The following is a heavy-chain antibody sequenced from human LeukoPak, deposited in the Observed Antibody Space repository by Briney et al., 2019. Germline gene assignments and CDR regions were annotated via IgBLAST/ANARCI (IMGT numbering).Heavy chain of an antibody. CDR2: IYYSGST. D-gene: IGHD3-3*01. CDR3: ARSYDFWSGSPYYFDY. Sequence: PSETLSLTCAVYGGSFSGYYWSWIRQPPGKGLEWIGYIYYSGSTNYNPSLKSRVTISVDTSKNQFSLKLSSVTAADTAVYYCARSYDFWSGSPYYFDYWGQGTLVTVSS. J-gene: IGHJ4*02. V-gene: IGHV4-59*01. CDR1: GGSFSGYY.